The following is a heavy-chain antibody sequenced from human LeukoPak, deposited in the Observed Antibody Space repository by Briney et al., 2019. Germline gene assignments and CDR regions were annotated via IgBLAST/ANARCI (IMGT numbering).Heavy chain of an antibody. V-gene: IGHV1-2*02. Sequence: ASVTVSCTASGYTFTGYYMHWVRQAPGQGLEWMGWINPNSGGTNYAQKFQGRVTMTRDTSISTAYMELSRLRSDDTAVYYCARGGLNYYDSSGYSDFDYWGQGTLVTVSS. CDR3: ARGGLNYYDSSGYSDFDY. J-gene: IGHJ4*02. CDR1: GYTFTGYY. D-gene: IGHD3-22*01. CDR2: INPNSGGT.